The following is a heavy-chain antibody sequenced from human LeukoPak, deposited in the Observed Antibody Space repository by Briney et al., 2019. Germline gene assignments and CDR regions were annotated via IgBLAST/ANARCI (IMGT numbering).Heavy chain of an antibody. CDR1: GFTLSSYA. V-gene: IGHV3-23*01. CDR3: AKDRGTWFGELSNNWFDP. Sequence: PGGSLRLSCAASGFTLSSYAMSWVRQAPGKGLEWVSAISGSGGSTYYADSVKGRFTISRDNSKNTLYLQMNSQRAEDTAVYYCAKDRGTWFGELSNNWFDPWGQGTLVTVSS. CDR2: ISGSGGST. D-gene: IGHD3-10*01. J-gene: IGHJ5*02.